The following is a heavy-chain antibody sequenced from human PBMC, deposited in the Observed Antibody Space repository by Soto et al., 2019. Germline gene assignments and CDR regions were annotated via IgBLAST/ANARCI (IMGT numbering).Heavy chain of an antibody. CDR3: ARRSPLRFLEWLLWDYYGMDV. CDR2: IYYSGST. J-gene: IGHJ6*02. V-gene: IGHV4-39*01. D-gene: IGHD3-3*01. CDR1: GGSISSSSYY. Sequence: TSETLSLTCTVSGGSISSSSYYWGWIRQPPGKGLEWIGSIYYSGSTYYNPSLKSQVTISVDTSKNQFSLKLSSVTAADTAVYYCARRSPLRFLEWLLWDYYGMDVWGQGTTVTVSS.